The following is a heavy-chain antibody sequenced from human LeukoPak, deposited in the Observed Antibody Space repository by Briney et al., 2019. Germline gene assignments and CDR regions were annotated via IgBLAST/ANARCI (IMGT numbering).Heavy chain of an antibody. J-gene: IGHJ4*02. CDR1: GFTFSSYW. CDR2: IKQDGSEK. Sequence: GGSLRLSCAASGFTFSSYWMSWVRQAPGKGLEWVANIKQDGSEKYYVDSVKGRFTISRDNAKNSLYLQMNSLRAEDTAVYYCARVRRLGELSRATLDYWGQGTLVTVSS. D-gene: IGHD3-16*02. CDR3: ARVRRLGELSRATLDY. V-gene: IGHV3-7*04.